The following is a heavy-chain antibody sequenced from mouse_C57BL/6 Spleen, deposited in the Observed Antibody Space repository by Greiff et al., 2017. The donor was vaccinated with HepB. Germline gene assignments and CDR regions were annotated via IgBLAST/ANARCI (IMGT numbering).Heavy chain of an antibody. CDR1: GFNIKDYY. J-gene: IGHJ2*01. V-gene: IGHV14-1*01. Sequence: VHVKQSGAELVRPGASVKLSCTASGFNIKDYYMHWVKQRPEQGLEWIGRIDPEDGDTEYAPKFQGKATMTADTSSNTAYLQLSSLTSEDTAVYYCIIYYGYDGFDYWGQGTTLTVSS. D-gene: IGHD2-2*01. CDR3: IIYYGYDGFDY. CDR2: IDPEDGDT.